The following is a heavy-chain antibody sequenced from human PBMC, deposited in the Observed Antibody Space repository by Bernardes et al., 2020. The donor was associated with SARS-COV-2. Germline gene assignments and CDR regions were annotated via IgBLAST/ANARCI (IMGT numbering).Heavy chain of an antibody. J-gene: IGHJ6*02. CDR3: AREVMVRISDTYRNGMDL. V-gene: IGHV1-18*01. D-gene: IGHD3-10*01. Sequence: ASVKVSCKACGYALRSYGIIWARQAPGQGLEWMGWISGFNGDTSYIQKIQDRVTMTTDTSTSTAYMDLRDLRSDDTAVYYCAREVMVRISDTYRNGMDLWGQGTTVTVSS. CDR2: ISGFNGDT. CDR1: GYALRSYG.